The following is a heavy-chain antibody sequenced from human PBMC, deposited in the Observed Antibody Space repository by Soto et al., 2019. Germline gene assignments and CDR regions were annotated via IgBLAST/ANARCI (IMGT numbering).Heavy chain of an antibody. Sequence: QITLKESGPTLVKPTQTLTLTCTFSAFSLSTGGVGVGWIRQPPGKALEWLALIYWDDDKRYSPSLRSRLTITKDTYKNQVVLTMTNMHPVDTATYYCIQSRCGGDCLQSYASYYYYGMDVWGQGTTVTVSS. J-gene: IGHJ6*02. V-gene: IGHV2-5*02. D-gene: IGHD2-21*02. CDR1: AFSLSTGGVG. CDR3: IQSRCGGDCLQSYASYYYYGMDV. CDR2: IYWDDDK.